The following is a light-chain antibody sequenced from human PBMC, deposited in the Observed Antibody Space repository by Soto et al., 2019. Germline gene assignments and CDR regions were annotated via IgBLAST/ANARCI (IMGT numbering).Light chain of an antibody. CDR1: QDFSNY. CDR3: QKYNSAPLT. CDR2: GAS. V-gene: IGKV1-27*01. Sequence: DIQMTQSPSSLSASVGDEVTITCRASQDFSNYLAWFQQKPGKVPKLLIHGASTLQSGVPSRFSGSGSGTDFTLTISSLQPEDVATYYCQKYNSAPLTFGGGTKVEIK. J-gene: IGKJ4*01.